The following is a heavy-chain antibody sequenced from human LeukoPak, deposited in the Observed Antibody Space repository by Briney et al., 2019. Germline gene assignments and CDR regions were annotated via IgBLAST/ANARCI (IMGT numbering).Heavy chain of an antibody. D-gene: IGHD6-19*01. J-gene: IGHJ4*02. V-gene: IGHV3-23*01. CDR2: ISGSGGST. CDR1: GFTFSSYA. CDR3: AKDFIELLVLGATYYFDY. Sequence: QPGGSLRLSCAASGFTFSSYAMSWVRQAPGKGLEWVSGISGSGGSTYYADSVKGRFTIPRDNSKNTLYLQMNSLRAEDTAVYYCAKDFIELLVLGATYYFDYWGQGTLVTASS.